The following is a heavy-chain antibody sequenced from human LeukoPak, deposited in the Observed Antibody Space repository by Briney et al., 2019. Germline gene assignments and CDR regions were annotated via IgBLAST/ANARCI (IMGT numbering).Heavy chain of an antibody. J-gene: IGHJ4*02. V-gene: IGHV3-21*04. Sequence: GGSLRLSCAASGFTFSSYSMNWVRQAPGKGLEWVSSISSSSSYIYYADSVKGRFTISRDNAKNSLYLQMNSLRAEDTALYYCAKDSRYCSGGSCFYYFDYWGQGTLVTVSS. CDR2: ISSSSSYI. CDR1: GFTFSSYS. CDR3: AKDSRYCSGGSCFYYFDY. D-gene: IGHD2-15*01.